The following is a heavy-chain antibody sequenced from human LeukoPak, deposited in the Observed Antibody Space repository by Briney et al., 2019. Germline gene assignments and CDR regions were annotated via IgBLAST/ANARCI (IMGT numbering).Heavy chain of an antibody. D-gene: IGHD3-10*01. V-gene: IGHV4-34*01. CDR3: ARIVRGQLWFTPRRDAFDI. CDR1: GGSFSGYY. J-gene: IGHJ3*02. Sequence: SESLSLTCAVYGGSFSGYYWSWIRQPPGKGLEWIGEIYHSGSTHYNPALKSRVTISVDTSKNQFSLKLSSVTAADTAVYYCARIVRGQLWFTPRRDAFDIWGQGTMVTVSS. CDR2: IYHSGST.